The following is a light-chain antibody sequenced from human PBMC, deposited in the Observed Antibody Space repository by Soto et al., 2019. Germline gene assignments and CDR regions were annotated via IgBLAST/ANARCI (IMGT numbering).Light chain of an antibody. V-gene: IGKV3-15*01. J-gene: IGKJ1*01. CDR3: QQYNNWPWT. CDR1: QSVGSN. CDR2: GAS. Sequence: EMAMTQSPATLSVSPGERATLSCRASQSVGSNLAWYQQKPGQAPRLLIYGASTRATGFPARFSGSGSGTEFTLTISSLQSEDFAVYYCQQYNNWPWTFGQGTKVEIK.